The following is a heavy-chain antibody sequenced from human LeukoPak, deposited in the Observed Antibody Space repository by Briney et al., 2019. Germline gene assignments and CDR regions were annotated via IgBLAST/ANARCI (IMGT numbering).Heavy chain of an antibody. CDR2: IYYSGST. V-gene: IGHV4-61*01. J-gene: IGHJ4*02. Sequence: PSETLSLTCTVSGGSVNSGSYYWNWIRQPPGKGLEWIGYIYYSGSTNYNPSLKSRVTISVDTSKNQFSLKLSSVTAADTAVYYCARAAYSGSYHSDYWGQGTLVAVSS. D-gene: IGHD1-26*01. CDR1: GGSVNSGSYY. CDR3: ARAAYSGSYHSDY.